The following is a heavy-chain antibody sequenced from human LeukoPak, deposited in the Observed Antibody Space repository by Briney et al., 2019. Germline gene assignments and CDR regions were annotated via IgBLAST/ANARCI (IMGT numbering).Heavy chain of an antibody. D-gene: IGHD6-6*01. CDR3: ARVGRVSIYPSYMDV. J-gene: IGHJ6*03. CDR2: ISDDGRDT. V-gene: IGHV3-30*04. Sequence: PGGSLRLSCAASGFTFSTFPRHWVRQTPDKRREGVAVISDDGRDTYYADSGKGRFTISRDNTKNTLYLQMNSLSPEDTAVVYCARVGRVSIYPSYMDVWGKGTTVPVSS. CDR1: GFTFSTFP.